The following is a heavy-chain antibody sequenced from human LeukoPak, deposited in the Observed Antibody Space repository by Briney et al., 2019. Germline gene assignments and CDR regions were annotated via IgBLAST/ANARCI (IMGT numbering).Heavy chain of an antibody. J-gene: IGHJ5*02. CDR2: ISSTSNYI. Sequence: GGSLRLSCAASGFTFSSYEMNWVRQAPGKGLEWVSSISSTSNYIYYADSVKGRFTISRDNAQNSLYLQMDSLRAEDTAVYYCVRIPNSADFPNWFDPWGQGTLVTVSS. CDR1: GFTFSSYE. V-gene: IGHV3-21*01. D-gene: IGHD2/OR15-2a*01. CDR3: VRIPNSADFPNWFDP.